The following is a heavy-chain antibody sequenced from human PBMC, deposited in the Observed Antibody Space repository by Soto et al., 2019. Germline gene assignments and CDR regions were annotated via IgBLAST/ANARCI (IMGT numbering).Heavy chain of an antibody. CDR3: ARDPHMITFGGVIAEYFQH. J-gene: IGHJ1*01. D-gene: IGHD3-16*02. CDR2: ISGSGGST. CDR1: GCTFSSYA. Sequence: CLRLSCAAAGCTFSSYAMSWVRQAPGKGLEWVSAISGSGGSTYYADSVKGRFTISRDNSKNTLYLQMNSLRAEDTAVYYCARDPHMITFGGVIAEYFQHWGQGTLVTVSS. V-gene: IGHV3-23*01.